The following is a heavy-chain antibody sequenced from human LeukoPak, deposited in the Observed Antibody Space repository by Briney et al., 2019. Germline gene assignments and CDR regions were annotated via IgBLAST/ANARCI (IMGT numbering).Heavy chain of an antibody. Sequence: PSETLSLTCTVSGGSISYYYWSWLRQSPGKALEWIGYIYYSGSTNYNPSLKSRVTISVDPSKNQFSLKLSSVAAADTAVYYCARAVVGYSYGYFDYWGQGTLVTVSS. CDR1: GGSISYYY. CDR3: ARAVVGYSYGYFDY. D-gene: IGHD5-18*01. V-gene: IGHV4-59*01. J-gene: IGHJ4*02. CDR2: IYYSGST.